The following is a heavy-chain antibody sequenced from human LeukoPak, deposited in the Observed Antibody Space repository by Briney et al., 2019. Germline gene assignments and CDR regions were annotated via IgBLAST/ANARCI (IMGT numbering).Heavy chain of an antibody. Sequence: GGSLRLSCAASGSTFSSYSMNWVRQAPGKGLEWVSYISSSSTIYYADSVKGRFTISRDNAKNSLYLQMNSLRAEDTAVYYCARDGYYYGSGSYPEPVDYWGQGTLVTVSS. D-gene: IGHD3-10*01. CDR1: GSTFSSYS. CDR2: ISSSSTI. CDR3: ARDGYYYGSGSYPEPVDY. V-gene: IGHV3-48*01. J-gene: IGHJ4*02.